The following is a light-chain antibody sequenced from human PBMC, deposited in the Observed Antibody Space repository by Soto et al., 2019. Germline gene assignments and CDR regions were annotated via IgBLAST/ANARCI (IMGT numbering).Light chain of an antibody. CDR2: DAS. CDR1: QSVSSY. CDR3: QQRSNWPWT. J-gene: IGKJ1*01. Sequence: EIVLTQSPATLSLSPGXRATLXCRASQSVSSYLAWYQQKPGQAPRLLIYDASNRATGIPARFSGSGSGTDFTLTISSLEPEDFAVYYCQQRSNWPWTFGQGTKVEIK. V-gene: IGKV3-11*01.